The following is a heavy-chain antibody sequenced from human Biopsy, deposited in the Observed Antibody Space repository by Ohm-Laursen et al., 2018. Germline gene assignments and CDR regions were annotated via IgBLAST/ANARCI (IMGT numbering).Heavy chain of an antibody. D-gene: IGHD4-23*01. V-gene: IGHV4-59*11. CDR1: GGSFTGHY. Sequence: TLSLTWTVSGGSFTGHYWTWIRQPPGKGLEWIGHISHTGYTSYKSSLKSRVTISLDTSRKHFSLRLTSLAAVDTAVYYCARGSNEYGGLYFPHWGQGTLVTVSS. CDR2: ISHTGYT. CDR3: ARGSNEYGGLYFPH. J-gene: IGHJ1*01.